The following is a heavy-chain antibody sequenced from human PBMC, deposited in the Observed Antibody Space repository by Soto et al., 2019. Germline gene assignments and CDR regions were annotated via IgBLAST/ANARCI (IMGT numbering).Heavy chain of an antibody. V-gene: IGHV4-39*01. CDR2: IYYSGST. Sequence: QLQLQESGPGLVKPSETLSLTCTVSGGSISSSSYYWGWIRQPPGKGLEWIGSIYYSGSTYYNPSLKSRVTISVDTSKNQFSLKLSSVTAADTAVYYCASQAIPYYYYGMDVWGQGTTVTVSS. CDR3: ASQAIPYYYYGMDV. J-gene: IGHJ6*02. CDR1: GGSISSSSYY.